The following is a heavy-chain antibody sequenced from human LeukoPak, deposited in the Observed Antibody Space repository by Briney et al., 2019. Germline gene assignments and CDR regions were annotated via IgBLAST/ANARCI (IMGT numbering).Heavy chain of an antibody. CDR1: GFTFSSYW. CDR3: ARHRGYGWFDP. J-gene: IGHJ5*02. V-gene: IGHV3-7*01. CDR2: IKQDGSEK. Sequence: GGALRLSCAASGFTFSSYWMSWVRQAPGKGLEWVANIKQDGSEKYYVDSVKGRFTISRDNAKNSLYLQMNSLRAEDTAVYYCARHRGYGWFDPWGQGTLVTVSS. D-gene: IGHD1-1*01.